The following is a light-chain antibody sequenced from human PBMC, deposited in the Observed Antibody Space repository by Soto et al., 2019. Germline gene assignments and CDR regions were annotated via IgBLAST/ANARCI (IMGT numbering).Light chain of an antibody. Sequence: QSALTQPASVSGSPGQSITISCTGTSNDVGGYDYVSWYQQHPGKAPKLVIYEVTNRPSGVSNRFSGSKSGNTAALTISGLQAEDGADYYCSSYTSDNTVVFGGGTKLTVL. V-gene: IGLV2-14*01. J-gene: IGLJ2*01. CDR2: EVT. CDR1: SNDVGGYDY. CDR3: SSYTSDNTVV.